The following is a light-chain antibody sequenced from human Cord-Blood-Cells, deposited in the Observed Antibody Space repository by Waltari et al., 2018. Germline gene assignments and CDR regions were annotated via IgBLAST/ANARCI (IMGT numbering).Light chain of an antibody. CDR1: QSVLYRSNNKNY. Sequence: DIVMTQSSDSLAVSLGERATIPCKSSQSVLYRSNNKNYLAWYQQQPGQPPKLLIYWAPTRESGVPDRFSGSGSGTDFTLTISSLQAEDVAVYYCQQYYSTPYSFGQGTKLEIK. V-gene: IGKV4-1*01. J-gene: IGKJ2*03. CDR2: WAP. CDR3: QQYYSTPYS.